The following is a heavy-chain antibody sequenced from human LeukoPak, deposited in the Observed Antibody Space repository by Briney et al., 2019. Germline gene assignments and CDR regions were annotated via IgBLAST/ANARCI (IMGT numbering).Heavy chain of an antibody. CDR3: ARVSHYYGSGSYGGFDY. CDR1: GGSIRSYY. D-gene: IGHD3-10*01. J-gene: IGHJ4*02. Sequence: SETLSLTCTVSGGSIRSYYWSWIRQPPGKGLEWIGYIYYSGSTNYNPSLKSRVTISVDTSKNQFSLKLSSVTAADTAVYYCARVSHYYGSGSYGGFDYWGQGTLVTVSS. V-gene: IGHV4-59*08. CDR2: IYYSGST.